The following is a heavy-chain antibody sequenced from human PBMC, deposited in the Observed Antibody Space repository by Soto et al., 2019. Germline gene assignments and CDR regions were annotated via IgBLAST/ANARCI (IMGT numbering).Heavy chain of an antibody. CDR1: GDSISSYY. CDR2: IYYSGST. J-gene: IGHJ5*02. V-gene: IGHV4-59*12. CDR3: ARGPKYYDILTGYSPTTNWFHP. D-gene: IGHD3-9*01. Sequence: SETLSLTCTVSGDSISSYYWSWIRQPPGKGLEWIGYIYYSGSTNYNPSLKSRVTISVDTSKNQFSLKLSSVTAADTAVYYCARGPKYYDILTGYSPTTNWFHPWGQGTLVTVSS.